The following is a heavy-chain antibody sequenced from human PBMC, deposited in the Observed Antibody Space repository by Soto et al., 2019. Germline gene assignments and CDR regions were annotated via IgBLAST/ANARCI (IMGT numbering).Heavy chain of an antibody. CDR2: INHSGST. Sequence: SETLSLTCAVYGGSFSGYYWSWIRQPPGKGLEWIGEINHSGSTNYNPSLKSRVTISVDTSKNQFSLKLSSVTAADTAVYYCARPPHFWSGRHHFDYWGQGTLVT. CDR1: GGSFSGYY. D-gene: IGHD3-3*02. CDR3: ARPPHFWSGRHHFDY. J-gene: IGHJ4*02. V-gene: IGHV4-34*01.